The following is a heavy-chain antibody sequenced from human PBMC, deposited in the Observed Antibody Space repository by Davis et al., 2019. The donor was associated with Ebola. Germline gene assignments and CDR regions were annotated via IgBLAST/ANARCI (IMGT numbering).Heavy chain of an antibody. V-gene: IGHV1-18*01. J-gene: IGHJ6*02. D-gene: IGHD2-8*01. CDR3: ATCTGHYYYYGMDV. CDR2: ISAYNGNT. CDR1: GYTFTSYG. Sequence: ASVKVSCKASGYTFTSYGISWVRQAPGQGLEWMGWISAYNGNTNYAQKLQGRVTMTTDTSTSTAYMELRSLRSDDTAVYYCATCTGHYYYYGMDVWGQGTTVTVPS.